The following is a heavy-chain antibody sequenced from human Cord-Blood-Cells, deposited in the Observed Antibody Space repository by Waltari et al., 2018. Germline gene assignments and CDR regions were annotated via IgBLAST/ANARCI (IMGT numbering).Heavy chain of an antibody. CDR2: IIPDFGIA. CDR3: ARDRTELGNDAFDI. D-gene: IGHD7-27*01. CDR1: GGTFSSYA. Sequence: QVQLVQSGAEVKKPGSSVKVSCKASGGTFSSYAISWVRQAPGQGLEWMGGIIPDFGIANYSQKCTGRVTITADDATSTAYMELSSLRSEDTAVYYWARDRTELGNDAFDIWGQGTMVTGSS. J-gene: IGHJ3*02. V-gene: IGHV1-69*01.